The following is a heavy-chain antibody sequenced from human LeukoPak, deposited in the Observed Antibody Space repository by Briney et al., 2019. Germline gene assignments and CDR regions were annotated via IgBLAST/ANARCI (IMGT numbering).Heavy chain of an antibody. V-gene: IGHV3-48*04. D-gene: IGHD2-15*01. CDR2: ISSSSSTI. J-gene: IGHJ6*02. Sequence: PGGSLRLSCAASGFTFSSYSMNWVRQAPGKGLEWVSYISSSSSTIYYADSVKGRFTISRDNAKNSLYLQMNSLRAEDTAVYYCARDENYCSGGSCYSYYYYGMDVWGQGTTVTVSS. CDR1: GFTFSSYS. CDR3: ARDENYCSGGSCYSYYYYGMDV.